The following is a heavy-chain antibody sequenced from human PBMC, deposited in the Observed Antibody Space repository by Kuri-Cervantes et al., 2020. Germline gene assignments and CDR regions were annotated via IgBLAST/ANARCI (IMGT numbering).Heavy chain of an antibody. J-gene: IGHJ6*03. CDR3: AKAAGNWYYYYYMDV. CDR2: ISWNGGSI. Sequence: SLKISCAASGFTFDDYAMHWVRQAPGKGLEWVSGISWNGGSIGYADSVKGRFTISRDNAKNSLYLQMNSLRAEDTALYYCAKAAGNWYYYYYMDVWGKGTTVTVSS. V-gene: IGHV3-9*01. D-gene: IGHD6-13*01. CDR1: GFTFDDYA.